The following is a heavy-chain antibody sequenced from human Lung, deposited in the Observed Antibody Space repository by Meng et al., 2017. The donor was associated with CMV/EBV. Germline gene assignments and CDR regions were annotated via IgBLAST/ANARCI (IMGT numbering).Heavy chain of an antibody. Sequence: ASAXVSXKASGYTFTSYYMHWVRQAPGQGLEWMGIINPSGGSTSYAQKFQGRVTMTRDTSTSTVYMELSSLRSEDTAVYYCARDRERGYSYGIIDYWGQGTXVNVYS. V-gene: IGHV1-46*01. CDR1: GYTFTSYY. J-gene: IGHJ4*02. CDR2: INPSGGST. D-gene: IGHD5-18*01. CDR3: ARDRERGYSYGIIDY.